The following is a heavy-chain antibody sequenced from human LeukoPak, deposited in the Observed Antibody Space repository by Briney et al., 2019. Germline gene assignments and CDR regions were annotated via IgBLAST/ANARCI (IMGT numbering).Heavy chain of an antibody. CDR3: TTDSFDWLDYFDY. D-gene: IGHD3-9*01. Sequence: GGSLRLSCAASGFTFSSYSMNWVRQAPGKGLEWVGRIKSKTDGGTTDYAAPVKGRFTISRDDSKNTLYLQMNSLKTEDTAVYYCTTDSFDWLDYFDYWGQGTLVTVSS. J-gene: IGHJ4*02. CDR1: GFTFSSYS. V-gene: IGHV3-15*01. CDR2: IKSKTDGGTT.